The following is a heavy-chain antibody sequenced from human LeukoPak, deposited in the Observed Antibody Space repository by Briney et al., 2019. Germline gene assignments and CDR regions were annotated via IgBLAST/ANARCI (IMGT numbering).Heavy chain of an antibody. Sequence: SETLSLTCTVSGGSIGSSSYYWGWIRQPPGKGLEWIGRIYTSGSTNYNPSLKSRVTMSVDTSKSQSSLKLSSVTAADTAVYYCARDDANGSGSYYNSPLYYYYYMDVWGKGTTVTISS. CDR1: GGSIGSSSYY. J-gene: IGHJ6*03. CDR3: ARDDANGSGSYYNSPLYYYYYMDV. D-gene: IGHD3-10*01. CDR2: IYTSGST. V-gene: IGHV4-39*07.